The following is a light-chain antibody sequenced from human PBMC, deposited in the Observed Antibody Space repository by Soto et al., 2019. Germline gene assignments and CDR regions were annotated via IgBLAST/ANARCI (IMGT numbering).Light chain of an antibody. CDR3: QQYHNWPIT. J-gene: IGKJ5*01. Sequence: IVMPQSPATLSLSPGERATLSCRASQSVGSYLGWYQRKPGQAPRLLIYGASTRATGIPARFSGSGSGTEFTLTISSLQSEDFAVYYCQQYHNWPITFGQGTRLEIK. CDR1: QSVGSY. V-gene: IGKV3-15*01. CDR2: GAS.